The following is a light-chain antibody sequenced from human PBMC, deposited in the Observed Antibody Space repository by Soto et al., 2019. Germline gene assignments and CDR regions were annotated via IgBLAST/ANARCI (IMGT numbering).Light chain of an antibody. CDR2: GPS. Sequence: EIVLTQSPGPPSLSPGERASLSCRARQSVGSRFFACKQQKPGQAPRILXXGPSTRGTGILPRFSGSGSGKEFTLTISSLQPEYFAVYYCQQYNKWPTLTFGQGTKVDIK. CDR1: QSVGSRF. J-gene: IGKJ1*01. CDR3: QQYNKWPTLT. V-gene: IGKV3-15*01.